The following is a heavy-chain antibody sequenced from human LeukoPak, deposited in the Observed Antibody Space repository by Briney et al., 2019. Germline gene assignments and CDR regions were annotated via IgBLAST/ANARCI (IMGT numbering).Heavy chain of an antibody. CDR3: AKESYDFWSGYSDY. Sequence: GGSLRLSCAASGLTFSSYAMSWVRQAPGKGLEWVSAISGSGGNTFYADSVKGRFTISRDNSKNTLYLQMNSLRAEDTAVYYCAKESYDFWSGYSDYWGQGTLVTVSS. V-gene: IGHV3-23*01. J-gene: IGHJ4*02. CDR1: GLTFSSYA. CDR2: ISGSGGNT. D-gene: IGHD3-3*01.